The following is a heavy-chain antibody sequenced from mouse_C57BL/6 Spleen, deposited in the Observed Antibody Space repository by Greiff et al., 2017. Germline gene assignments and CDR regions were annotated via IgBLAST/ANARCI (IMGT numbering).Heavy chain of an antibody. Sequence: EVKLLESGGGLVKPGGSLKLSCAASGFTFSDYGMHWVRQAPEKGLEWVAYISSGSSTIYYADTVKGRFTISRDNAKNTLFLQMTSLRSEDTAMYYCARLYGSSYRYFDVWGTGTTVTVSS. D-gene: IGHD1-1*01. V-gene: IGHV5-17*01. CDR3: ARLYGSSYRYFDV. CDR1: GFTFSDYG. J-gene: IGHJ1*03. CDR2: ISSGSSTI.